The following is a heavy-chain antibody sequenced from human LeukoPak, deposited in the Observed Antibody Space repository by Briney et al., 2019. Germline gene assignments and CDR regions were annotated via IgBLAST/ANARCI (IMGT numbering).Heavy chain of an antibody. CDR3: ARDRYSSSSAPHDY. CDR1: GFTFSSYG. V-gene: IGHV3-30*03. J-gene: IGHJ4*02. D-gene: IGHD6-6*01. CDR2: ISYDGSNK. Sequence: GGSLRLSCAASGFTFSSYGMHWVRQAPGKGLEWVAVISYDGSNKYYADSVKGRFTISRDNSKNTLYLQMNSLRAEDTAVYYCARDRYSSSSAPHDYWGQGTLVTVSS.